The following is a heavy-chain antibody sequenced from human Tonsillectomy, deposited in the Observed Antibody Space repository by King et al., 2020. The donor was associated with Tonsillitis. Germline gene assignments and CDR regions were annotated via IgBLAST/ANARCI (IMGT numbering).Heavy chain of an antibody. CDR2: IYTSGST. J-gene: IGHJ4*02. CDR1: GGSISGYY. V-gene: IGHV4-4*07. Sequence: VQLQESGPGLVKPSETLSLTCTVSGGSISGYYWSWIRQPAGKGLEWIGRIYTSGSTNYNPSLKSRVTMSVDTSKNQFSLNLSSVTAADTAVYYCARICLPGVHDYFDYWGQGTLVTVSS. CDR3: ARICLPGVHDYFDY. D-gene: IGHD3-10*02.